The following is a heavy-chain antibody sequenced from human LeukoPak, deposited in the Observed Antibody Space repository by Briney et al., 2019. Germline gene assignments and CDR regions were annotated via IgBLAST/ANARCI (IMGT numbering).Heavy chain of an antibody. CDR3: AKTYYYDSSGYSPNFDY. CDR1: GFTVSSNY. D-gene: IGHD3-22*01. CDR2: IYSGGST. Sequence: GGSLRLSCAASGFTVSSNYMSWVRQAPGKGLEWVSVIYSGGSTYYADSVKGRFTISRDNSKNTLYLQMNSLRAEDTAVYYCAKTYYYDSSGYSPNFDYWGQGTLATVSS. V-gene: IGHV3-53*01. J-gene: IGHJ4*02.